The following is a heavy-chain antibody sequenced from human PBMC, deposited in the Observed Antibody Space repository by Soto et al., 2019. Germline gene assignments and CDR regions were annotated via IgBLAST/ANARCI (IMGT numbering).Heavy chain of an antibody. J-gene: IGHJ6*02. D-gene: IGHD3-9*01. CDR2: IDPSDSYT. V-gene: IGHV5-10-1*01. CDR3: ARHGLTGNTLYYYYGMDV. CDR1: GYSFTSYW. Sequence: GESLKISCKGSGYSFTSYWISWVRQMPGKGLEWMGRIDPSDSYTNYSPSFQGHVTISADKSISTAYLQWSSLKASDTAMYYCARHGLTGNTLYYYYGMDVWGQGTRVTVSS.